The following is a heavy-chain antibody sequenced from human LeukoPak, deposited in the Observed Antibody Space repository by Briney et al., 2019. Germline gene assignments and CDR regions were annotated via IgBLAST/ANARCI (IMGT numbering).Heavy chain of an antibody. CDR2: IYPGDSDT. J-gene: IGHJ1*01. Sequence: GESLKISCKGSGYSFTSYWIGWVRQMPGKGLEWMGIIYPGDSDTRYSPSFQGQVTISADKSIGTAYLQWSSLKASDTAMYYCARLRRGGYCSSTSCYRAEYFQHWGQGTLVTVSS. D-gene: IGHD2-2*02. CDR3: ARLRRGGYCSSTSCYRAEYFQH. V-gene: IGHV5-51*01. CDR1: GYSFTSYW.